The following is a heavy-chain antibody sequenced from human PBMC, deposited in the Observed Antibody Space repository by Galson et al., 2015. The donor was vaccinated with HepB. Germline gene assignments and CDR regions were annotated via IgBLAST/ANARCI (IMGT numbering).Heavy chain of an antibody. V-gene: IGHV3-30*03. J-gene: IGHJ4*02. D-gene: IGHD5-12*01. CDR1: GFTFSNYG. CDR2: ISYDGSNK. CDR3: ARVKGGTGYSGSGDY. Sequence: SLRLSCAASGFTFSNYGMHWVRQAPGKGLEWVAVISYDGSNKYYADSVKGRFTIFRDNAKNSLYLQMNSLRAEDTAVYYCARVKGGTGYSGSGDYWGQGTLVTVSS.